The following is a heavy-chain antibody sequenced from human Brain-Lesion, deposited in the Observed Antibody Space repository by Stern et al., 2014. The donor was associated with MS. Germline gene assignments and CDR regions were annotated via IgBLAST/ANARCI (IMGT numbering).Heavy chain of an antibody. J-gene: IGHJ4*02. CDR2: ISPKSGGT. V-gene: IGHV1-2*04. CDR3: ATYYYDATGYNDF. Sequence: VQLVQSGAEVKKPGASVKVSCKASGYTFTGYYMPWVRQAPGQGLEWMGWISPKSGGTNYAQKFQGWVTMTRDTSINTAYMELSRLRSDDTAVYYGATYYYDATGYNDFWGQGTLVTVSS. CDR1: GYTFTGYY. D-gene: IGHD3-22*01.